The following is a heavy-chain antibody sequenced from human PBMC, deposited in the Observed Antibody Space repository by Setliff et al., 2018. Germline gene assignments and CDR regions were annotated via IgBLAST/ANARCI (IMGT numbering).Heavy chain of an antibody. Sequence: SETLSLTCTVSGGSISSSSSYWGWIRQPPGKGLEWIVCSYYSGSTDYNPSLKSRVTISVDTSKNQFSLKLSSVTAADTAVYYCARHYRGVIVAWFDPWGQGTLVTVSS. CDR2: SYYSGST. D-gene: IGHD3-10*01. CDR1: GGSISSSSSY. J-gene: IGHJ5*02. CDR3: ARHYRGVIVAWFDP. V-gene: IGHV4-39*01.